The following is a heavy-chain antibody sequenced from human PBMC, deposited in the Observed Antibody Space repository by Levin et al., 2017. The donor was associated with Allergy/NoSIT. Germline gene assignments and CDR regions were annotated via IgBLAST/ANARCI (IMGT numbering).Heavy chain of an antibody. Sequence: SVKVSCKASGGTFSSYAISWVRQAPGQGLEWMGGIIPIFGTANYAQKFQGRVTITADESTSTAYMELSSLRSEDTAVYYCARGGTIFGVVSALDYWGQGTLVTVSS. V-gene: IGHV1-69*13. D-gene: IGHD3-3*01. CDR3: ARGGTIFGVVSALDY. CDR1: GGTFSSYA. J-gene: IGHJ4*02. CDR2: IIPIFGTA.